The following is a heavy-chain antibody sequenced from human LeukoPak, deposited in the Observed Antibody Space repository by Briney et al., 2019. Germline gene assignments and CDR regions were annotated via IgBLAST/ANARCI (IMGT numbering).Heavy chain of an antibody. Sequence: KPGESLKISCKTSGYSFTSYWIVWARQTPGKGLEWIGIVYPGDSDTRYNPSFQGQVTISADKSTATAYLHLSDLRASDTAIYYCGRHMNNLQLWLDYWGQGTVVTVSS. CDR2: VYPGDSDT. J-gene: IGHJ4*02. V-gene: IGHV5-51*01. CDR3: GRHMNNLQLWLDY. CDR1: GYSFTSYW. D-gene: IGHD1/OR15-1a*01.